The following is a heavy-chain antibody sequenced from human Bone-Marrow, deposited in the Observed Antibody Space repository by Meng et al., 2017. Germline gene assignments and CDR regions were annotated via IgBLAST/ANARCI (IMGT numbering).Heavy chain of an antibody. Sequence: GWVVRLGGGGKEPGSSGKVPCKASGGTFSSYATSWVRQAPGQGLEWMGGIIPIFGTANYAQKFQGRVTITADESTSTAYMELSSLRSEDTAVYYCAREYCSGGSCYSYFDYWGQGTLVTVSS. J-gene: IGHJ4*02. CDR2: IIPIFGTA. CDR3: AREYCSGGSCYSYFDY. V-gene: IGHV1-69*01. D-gene: IGHD2-15*01. CDR1: GGTFSSYA.